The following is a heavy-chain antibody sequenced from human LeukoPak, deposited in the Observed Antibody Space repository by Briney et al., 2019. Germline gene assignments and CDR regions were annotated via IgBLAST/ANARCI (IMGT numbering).Heavy chain of an antibody. D-gene: IGHD3-3*01. CDR3: TSGDVKTYYDFWSGSY. CDR2: IRSKAYGGTT. Sequence: GGSLRLSCTASGFTFGDYVMSWVRQAPGKGLEWVGFIRSKAYGGTTEYAASVKGRFTISRDDSKSIAYLQMSSLKTEDTAVYYCTSGDVKTYYDFWSGSYWGQGTLVTVSS. CDR1: GFTFGDYV. V-gene: IGHV3-49*04. J-gene: IGHJ4*02.